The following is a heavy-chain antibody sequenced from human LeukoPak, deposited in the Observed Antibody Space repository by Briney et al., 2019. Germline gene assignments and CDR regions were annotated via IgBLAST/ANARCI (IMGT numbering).Heavy chain of an antibody. J-gene: IGHJ3*02. CDR2: IYYSGST. CDR3: ARGDYCSGGSCYDDAFDI. CDR1: GGSISSSSYY. Sequence: SETLSLTCTVSGGSISSSSYYWGWIRQSPGKGLEWIGSIYYSGSTYYNPSLKSRVSISLDKSKNQFSLKVSSVTAADTAVYYCARGDYCSGGSCYDDAFDIWGQGTMVTVSS. D-gene: IGHD2-15*01. V-gene: IGHV4-39*07.